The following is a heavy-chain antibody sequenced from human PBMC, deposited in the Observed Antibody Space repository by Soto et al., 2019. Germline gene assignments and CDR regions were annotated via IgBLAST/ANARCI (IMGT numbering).Heavy chain of an antibody. CDR1: GDTFTKFW. CDR2: IYPADSDT. CDR3: ARRHFDSNNYFYYDT. D-gene: IGHD3-22*01. V-gene: IGHV5-51*01. Sequence: GESLKISCKGSGDTFTKFWVAWVRQMPWKGLELMGFIYPADSDTKYSQSFQGQVTISADKSSNTAYLQWSGLRASDTAMYFCARRHFDSNNYFYYDTWGQGTLVTVSS. J-gene: IGHJ5*02.